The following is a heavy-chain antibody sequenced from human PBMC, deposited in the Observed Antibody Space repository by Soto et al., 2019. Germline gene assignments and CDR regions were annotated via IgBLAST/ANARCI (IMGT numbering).Heavy chain of an antibody. J-gene: IGHJ4*02. CDR2: INPINGAT. CDR1: GYIFTNYY. CDR3: ARDLLAGGY. D-gene: IGHD6-13*01. Sequence: ASVKVSCKASGYIFTNYYVHWVRQAPGQGLEWMAIINPINGATNYAQRFQGRVTLTSDTSTSTVSMQLSSLRSEDTAVYYCARDLLAGGYWGQGTLVTVSS. V-gene: IGHV1-46*01.